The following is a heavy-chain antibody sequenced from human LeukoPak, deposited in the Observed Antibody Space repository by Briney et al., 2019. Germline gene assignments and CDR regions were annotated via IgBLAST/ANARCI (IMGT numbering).Heavy chain of an antibody. Sequence: ASVKVSCKASGYTFTNYGINWVRQALGQGLEWMGWISADNGNTNYAQKVQGRVTMTTDTSTSTAYMELRSLRSDDTAVYYCARTPHRSLEWLYWGFIDYWGQGTLVTVSS. V-gene: IGHV1-18*01. D-gene: IGHD3-3*01. CDR1: GYTFTNYG. J-gene: IGHJ4*02. CDR3: ARTPHRSLEWLYWGFIDY. CDR2: ISADNGNT.